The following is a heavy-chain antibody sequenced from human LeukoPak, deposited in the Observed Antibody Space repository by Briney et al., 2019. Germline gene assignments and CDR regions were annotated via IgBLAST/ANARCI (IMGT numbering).Heavy chain of an antibody. CDR1: GFTFSYHS. D-gene: IGHD3-22*01. J-gene: IGHJ2*01. Sequence: GGSLRLSCAAYGFTFSYHSMNWVRQAPGKGLEWISYISRIGDTIYYADSVKGRFTISRDNADSSLYLQMNSLRDEDTAVYYCARLLKYYYDSSGSGEDWYFDLWGRGTLVTVSS. V-gene: IGHV3-48*02. CDR2: ISRIGDTI. CDR3: ARLLKYYYDSSGSGEDWYFDL.